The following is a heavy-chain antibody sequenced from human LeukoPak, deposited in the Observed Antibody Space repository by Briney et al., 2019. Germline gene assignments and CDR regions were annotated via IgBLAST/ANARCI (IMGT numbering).Heavy chain of an antibody. V-gene: IGHV4-34*01. J-gene: IGHJ3*02. Sequence: SETLSLTCAVYGGSFSGYYWSWIRQPPGKGLEWIGEINHSGSTNYNPSLKSRVTISVDTSKNQFSLKLSSVTAADTAVYYCARVGAARPSHAFDIWGQGTMVTVSS. CDR2: INHSGST. CDR3: ARVGAARPSHAFDI. CDR1: GGSFSGYY. D-gene: IGHD1-26*01.